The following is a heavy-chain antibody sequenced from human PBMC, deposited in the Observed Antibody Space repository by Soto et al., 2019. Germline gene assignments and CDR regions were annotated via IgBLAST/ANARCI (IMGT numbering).Heavy chain of an antibody. Sequence: QVQLVQSGAEVKKPGASVKVSCKASGYTFTSYGISWVRQAPGQGLEWMGWISAYNGNTNYAQKLQGRVTMTTDTSTSTAYMELRSLRFDDTAVYYCARDTYYDFWSGYSERGYFDYWGQGTLVTVSS. J-gene: IGHJ4*02. D-gene: IGHD3-3*01. CDR2: ISAYNGNT. CDR3: ARDTYYDFWSGYSERGYFDY. CDR1: GYTFTSYG. V-gene: IGHV1-18*01.